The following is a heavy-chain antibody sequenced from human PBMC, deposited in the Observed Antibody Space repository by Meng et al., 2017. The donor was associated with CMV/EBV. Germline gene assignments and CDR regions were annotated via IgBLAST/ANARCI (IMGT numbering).Heavy chain of an antibody. V-gene: IGHV1-18*01. Sequence: ASVKVSCKASGYTFTSYGISWVRQAPGQGLEWMGWISAYNGNTNYAQKLQGRVTMTTDTSTSTAYMELRSLRSDDTAVYYCARDLTGSTRGGRFDSWGQGTLVTVSS. CDR3: ARDLTGSTRGGRFDS. CDR1: GYTFTSYG. D-gene: IGHD1-7*01. J-gene: IGHJ5*01. CDR2: ISAYNGNT.